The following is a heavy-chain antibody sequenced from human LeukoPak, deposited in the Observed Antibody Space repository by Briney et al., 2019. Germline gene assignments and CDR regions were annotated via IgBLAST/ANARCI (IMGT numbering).Heavy chain of an antibody. CDR2: ISAYNGNT. V-gene: IGHV1-18*01. D-gene: IGHD2-2*01. CDR3: ARDLGVPAANHYYYYYGMDV. Sequence: GASVKVSCKASGGTFSSYAISWVRQAPGQGLEWMGWISAYNGNTNYAQKLQGRVTMTTDTSTSTAYMELRSLRSDDTAVYYCARDLGVPAANHYYYYYGMDVWGQGTTVTVSS. CDR1: GGTFSSYA. J-gene: IGHJ6*02.